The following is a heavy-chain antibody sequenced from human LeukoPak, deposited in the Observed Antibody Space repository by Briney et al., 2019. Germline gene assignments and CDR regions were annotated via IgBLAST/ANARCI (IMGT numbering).Heavy chain of an antibody. CDR2: IYYSGST. Sequence: SETLSLTCTVFGGSISSYYWSWIRQPPGKGLEWIGYIYYSGSTNYNPSLKSRVTISVDTSKNQFSLKLSSVTAADTAVYYCARAGYGDYVDYWGQGTLVTVSS. CDR1: GGSISSYY. D-gene: IGHD4-17*01. V-gene: IGHV4-59*01. CDR3: ARAGYGDYVDY. J-gene: IGHJ4*02.